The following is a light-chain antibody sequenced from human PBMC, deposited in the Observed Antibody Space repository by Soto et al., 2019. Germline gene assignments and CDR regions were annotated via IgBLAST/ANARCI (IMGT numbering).Light chain of an antibody. J-gene: IGLJ2*01. CDR2: EVT. V-gene: IGLV2-8*01. CDR3: SSFAGRGVV. Sequence: QSALTQPPSASGSPGQSVTISCTGTSGDVGAYNYVSWYQQHPGKAPKLMIYEVTKRPSGVPDRFSGSKSGNTASLTISGLQAEDEADYYCSSFAGRGVVFGGGTQLTVL. CDR1: SGDVGAYNY.